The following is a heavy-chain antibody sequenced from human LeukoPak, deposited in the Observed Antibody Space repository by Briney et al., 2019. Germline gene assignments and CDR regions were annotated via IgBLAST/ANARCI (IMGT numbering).Heavy chain of an antibody. CDR2: ISAYNGNT. V-gene: IGHV1-18*01. CDR1: GYTFTSYG. D-gene: IGHD6-13*01. J-gene: IGHJ5*02. Sequence: ASVKVSCKASGYTFTSYGISWVRQAPGQGLEWMGWISAYNGNTNYAQKLQGRVTMTTDTSTSTAYMELSRLRSDDTAVYYCARDRRRIAAAGTRFRWFDPWGQGTLVTVSS. CDR3: ARDRRRIAAAGTRFRWFDP.